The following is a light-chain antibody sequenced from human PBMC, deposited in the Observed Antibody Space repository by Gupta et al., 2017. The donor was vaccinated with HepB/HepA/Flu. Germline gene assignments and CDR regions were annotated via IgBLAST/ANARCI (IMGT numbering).Light chain of an antibody. CDR1: QNIDTY. CDR2: GAS. J-gene: IGKJ4*01. CDR3: QQYNNWPPLT. Sequence: EIVMTQSPVTLSVSPGERATLSCRASQNIDTYVAWYQQKPGQAPRLVVYGASIRAPGIPTRFSGSGSGTDFTLTISSLQSEDFAVYFCQQYNNWPPLTFGGGTKVEIK. V-gene: IGKV3-15*01.